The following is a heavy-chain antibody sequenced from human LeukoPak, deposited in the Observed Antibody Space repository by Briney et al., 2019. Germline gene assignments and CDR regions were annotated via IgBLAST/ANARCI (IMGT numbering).Heavy chain of an antibody. CDR1: GGSFSGYY. J-gene: IGHJ5*02. CDR2: INHSGST. V-gene: IGHV4-34*01. CDR3: ARGIRQYCSSTSCYKNWFDP. D-gene: IGHD2-2*02. Sequence: SKTLSLTCAVYGGSFSGYYWSWIRQPPGKGLEWIGEINHSGSTNYNPSLKSRVTISVDTSKNQFSLKLSSVTAADTAVYYCARGIRQYCSSTSCYKNWFDPWGQGTLVAVSS.